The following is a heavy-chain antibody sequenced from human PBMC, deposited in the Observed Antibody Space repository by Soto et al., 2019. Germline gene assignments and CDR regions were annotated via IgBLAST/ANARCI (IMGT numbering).Heavy chain of an antibody. CDR2: ISSGSSTI. J-gene: IGHJ4*02. Sequence: LGGSLRLSCAASGFTFSTYSMNWVRQAPGKGLEWVSYISSGSSTIYYADSVKGRFTISRDNAKNSLYLQMNSLRAEDTAVYYCAREVTTVTTYFDYWGQGTLVTVSS. V-gene: IGHV3-48*04. CDR1: GFTFSTYS. D-gene: IGHD4-17*01. CDR3: AREVTTVTTYFDY.